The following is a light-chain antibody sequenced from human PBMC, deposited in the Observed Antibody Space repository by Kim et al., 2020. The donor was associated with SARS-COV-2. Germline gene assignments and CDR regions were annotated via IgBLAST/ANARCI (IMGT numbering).Light chain of an antibody. J-gene: IGLJ2*01. CDR2: QDS. Sequence: YPGRTACSTCSGDKLEYKGDCWKQQKAAQAPVLVRYQDSKRPSGIHARFSGSNAGNTAILTISGSQAMYEADNSCQAWDSSTVVFGGGTQLTVL. CDR3: QAWDSSTVV. V-gene: IGLV3-1*01. CDR1: KLEYKG.